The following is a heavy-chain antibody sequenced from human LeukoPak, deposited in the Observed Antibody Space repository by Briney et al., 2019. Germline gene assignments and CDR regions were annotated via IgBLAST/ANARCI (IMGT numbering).Heavy chain of an antibody. Sequence: GGSLRLSCAASGFTFSSYAIHWVRQAPGKGLEYVSAISSNGDSTYYANTVMGRFTISRDNSKNTLFLQMGSLRAEGMAVYYCARARGAAATRYYFDYWGQGTLVTVSS. V-gene: IGHV3-64*01. CDR2: ISSNGDST. CDR1: GFTFSSYA. D-gene: IGHD2-2*01. CDR3: ARARGAAATRYYFDY. J-gene: IGHJ4*02.